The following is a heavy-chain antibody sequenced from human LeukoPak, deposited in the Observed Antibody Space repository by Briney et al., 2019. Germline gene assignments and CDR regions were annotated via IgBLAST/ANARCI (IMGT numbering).Heavy chain of an antibody. J-gene: IGHJ4*02. D-gene: IGHD3-10*01. CDR2: IYNSAST. Sequence: PSESLSLTCVVSGYSITNGDYWGCIRQPPGKGLEWIATIYNSASTHYNTSLKSRVTILVDTSKNEFSLKMRSVTAADTAVYYCAKNSTSGFFDYWGQGTLATVSS. V-gene: IGHV4-38-2*01. CDR3: AKNSTSGFFDY. CDR1: GYSITNGDY.